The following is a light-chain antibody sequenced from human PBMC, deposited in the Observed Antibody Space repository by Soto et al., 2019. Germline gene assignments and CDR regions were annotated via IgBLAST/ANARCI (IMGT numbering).Light chain of an antibody. V-gene: IGKV1-39*01. CDR2: AAS. Sequence: DIQMTQSPSSLSASVGDSVTITYRASQSISNYLNWYQQKPGKAPKLLVYAASSLQSGVPSRFSGSGSGTDFTLTISSLQPEDFATYYCQQSYSTPFTFGPGTKVDFK. CDR3: QQSYSTPFT. CDR1: QSISNY. J-gene: IGKJ3*01.